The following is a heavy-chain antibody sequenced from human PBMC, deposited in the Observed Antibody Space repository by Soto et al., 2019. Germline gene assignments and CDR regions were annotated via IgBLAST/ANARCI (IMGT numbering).Heavy chain of an antibody. CDR3: ATDTGQDVYYYYGMDV. CDR2: ISSSSSYI. Sequence: LRLSCAASGFTFSSYSMNWVRQAPGKGLEWVSSISSSSSYIYYADSVKGRFTISRDNAKNSLYLQMNSLRAEDTAVYYCATDTGQDVYYYYGMDVWGQGTTVTVSS. CDR1: GFTFSSYS. V-gene: IGHV3-21*01. J-gene: IGHJ6*02.